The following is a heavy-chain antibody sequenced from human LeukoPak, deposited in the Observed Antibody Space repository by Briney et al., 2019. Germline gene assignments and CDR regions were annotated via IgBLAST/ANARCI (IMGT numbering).Heavy chain of an antibody. D-gene: IGHD6-13*01. CDR3: AKDAAGPEY. CDR1: GPTFSSYS. Sequence: SGGSLRLSCVVSGPTFSSYSMSWVRQAPGKGLEWVSGISASGGDTWYPDSVKGRFTISRDNSKNTLFLQMNSLRVEDTAIYYCAKDAAGPEYWGQGTRVTVSS. V-gene: IGHV3-23*01. J-gene: IGHJ4*02. CDR2: ISASGGDT.